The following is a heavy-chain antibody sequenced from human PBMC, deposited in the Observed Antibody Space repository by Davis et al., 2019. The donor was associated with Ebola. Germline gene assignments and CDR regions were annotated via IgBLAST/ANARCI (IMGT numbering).Heavy chain of an antibody. V-gene: IGHV3-7*01. D-gene: IGHD6-6*01. CDR2: IKQDGSEK. J-gene: IGHJ6*02. CDR3: ARSSLAARPGYYYGMDV. Sequence: GESLKISCAASGFTFSSYWMSWVRQAPGKGLEWVANIKQDGSEKYYVDSVKGRFTISRDNAKNSLYLQMNSLRAEDTAVYYCARSSLAARPGYYYGMDVWGQGTTVTVSS. CDR1: GFTFSSYW.